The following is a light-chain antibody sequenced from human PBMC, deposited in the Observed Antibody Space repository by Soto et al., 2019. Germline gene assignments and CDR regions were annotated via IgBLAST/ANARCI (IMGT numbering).Light chain of an antibody. CDR1: SSNIGNNA. CDR2: YDD. CDR3: AAWDDSLNGPGV. J-gene: IGLJ3*02. V-gene: IGLV1-36*01. Sequence: QPVLTQPPSVSEAPRQRVTISCSGSSSNIGNNAVNWYQQLPGKAPKLLIYYDDLLPSGVSDRFSGSKSGTSASLAISGLQSEDEADYYCAAWDDSLNGPGVFGGGTKLTVL.